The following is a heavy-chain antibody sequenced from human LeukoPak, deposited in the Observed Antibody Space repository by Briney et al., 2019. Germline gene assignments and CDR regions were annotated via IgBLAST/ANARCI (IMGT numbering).Heavy chain of an antibody. CDR1: GGTFSSYS. J-gene: IGHJ4*02. V-gene: IGHV1-69*02. CDR3: ARGSGHDSSSYLVDY. Sequence: SVKVSCKASGGTFSSYSITWLRQAPGQGLEWMGRIIPIFGIANYAQKFQGRVTIIADKSTSTAYMELSSLRSEDTAVYYCARGSGHDSSSYLVDYWGQGTLVTVSS. CDR2: IIPIFGIA. D-gene: IGHD3-22*01.